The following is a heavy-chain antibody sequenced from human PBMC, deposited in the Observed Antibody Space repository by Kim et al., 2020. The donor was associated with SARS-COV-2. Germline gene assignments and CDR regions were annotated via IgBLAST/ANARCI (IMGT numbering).Heavy chain of an antibody. CDR2: ST. Sequence: STNYNPTLKSRVTIPVDTSKNQFSLKLSSVTAADTAVYYCARGNSRHFQHWGQGTLVTVSS. D-gene: IGHD1-7*01. J-gene: IGHJ1*01. CDR3: ARGNSRHFQH. V-gene: IGHV4-34*01.